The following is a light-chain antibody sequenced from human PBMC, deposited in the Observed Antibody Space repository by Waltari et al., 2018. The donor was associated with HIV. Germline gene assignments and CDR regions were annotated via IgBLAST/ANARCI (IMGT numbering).Light chain of an antibody. V-gene: IGKV1-5*03. CDR1: QSISSW. CDR3: QHYSSSPYT. J-gene: IGKJ2*01. CDR2: KAS. Sequence: DILMTQSPSLLSASVGDRVIITCWASQSISSWLAWYQHKPGTAPKLLIYKASVLEGGVPSRFSGSGSGTEFTLNITNLQPDDFATYYCQHYSSSPYTFGQGTNLEIK.